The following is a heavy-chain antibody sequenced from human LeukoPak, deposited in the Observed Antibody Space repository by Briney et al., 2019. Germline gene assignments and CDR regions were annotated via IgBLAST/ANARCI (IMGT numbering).Heavy chain of an antibody. CDR2: IYSGGNT. Sequence: PGGFLRLSCAASEFTVSSSYMSWVRQAPGKGLEWVSIIYSGGNTFYADSVKGRFTISRDSSKNTLYLQMNSLRAEDTAVYYCARTYSYSFDYWGQGTLVTVSS. D-gene: IGHD4-11*01. J-gene: IGHJ4*02. V-gene: IGHV3-53*01. CDR1: EFTVSSSY. CDR3: ARTYSYSFDY.